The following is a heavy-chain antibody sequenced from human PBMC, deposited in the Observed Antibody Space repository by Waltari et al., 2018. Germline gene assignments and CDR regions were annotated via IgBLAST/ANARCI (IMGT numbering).Heavy chain of an antibody. Sequence: QLQLQESGPGLVKPSETLSLTCTVSGGSISSSTSYWSWLRQPPGKGLEWIGAFYYPATTDYNPSLKSRVTVSVDTAKNQFSLKLNSVTAADTAIYYCARLLQGGYFDYWGQGTLVTVSS. V-gene: IGHV4-39*01. CDR2: FYYPATT. D-gene: IGHD4-4*01. CDR3: ARLLQGGYFDY. CDR1: GGSISSSTSY. J-gene: IGHJ4*02.